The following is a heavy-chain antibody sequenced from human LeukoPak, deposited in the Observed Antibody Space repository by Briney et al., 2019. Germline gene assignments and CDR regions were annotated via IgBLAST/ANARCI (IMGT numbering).Heavy chain of an antibody. J-gene: IGHJ5*02. CDR3: ARRIGGGYGGKKYNWFDP. D-gene: IGHD4-23*01. Sequence: GASLQISCKGSGYDFPRHWIGWVRQMAGRGLEWMGTIYPGDANIDIGYSPSFQGQVTISADKSISTAYLQWSSLKASDTAMYYCARRIGGGYGGKKYNWFDPWGQGTLVTVSS. V-gene: IGHV5-51*01. CDR2: IYPGDANIDI. CDR1: GYDFPRHW.